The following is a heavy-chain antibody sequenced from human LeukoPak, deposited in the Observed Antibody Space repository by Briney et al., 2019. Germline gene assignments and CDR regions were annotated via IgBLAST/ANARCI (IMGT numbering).Heavy chain of an antibody. J-gene: IGHJ4*02. CDR2: ISSNGGST. V-gene: IGHV3-64D*09. CDR3: VKGHLVWELGDYFDY. Sequence: GGSLRLSCSASRFTFSSYAMHWVRQAPGKGLEYVSAISSNGGSTYYADSVKGRFTISRDNSKNTLYLQMSSLRAEDTAVYYCVKGHLVWELGDYFDYWGQGTLVTVSS. CDR1: RFTFSSYA. D-gene: IGHD1-26*01.